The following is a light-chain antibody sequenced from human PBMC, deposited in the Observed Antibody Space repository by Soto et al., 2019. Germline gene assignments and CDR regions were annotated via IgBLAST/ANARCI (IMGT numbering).Light chain of an antibody. J-gene: IGKJ3*01. Sequence: DLQMTQSPSSLSASVGDRVTITCQASQDISNYLNWYQQKPGKAPKLLIYDASNLETRVPSRFSGSGSGTDFTFTISSLQPEDIATYYWQQYDNLPRFGPGTKVDIK. CDR1: QDISNY. CDR2: DAS. CDR3: QQYDNLPR. V-gene: IGKV1-33*01.